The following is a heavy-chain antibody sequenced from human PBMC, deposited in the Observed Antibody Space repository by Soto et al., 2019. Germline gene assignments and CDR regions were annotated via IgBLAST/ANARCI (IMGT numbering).Heavy chain of an antibody. CDR2: IYYSGST. D-gene: IGHD3-9*01. V-gene: IGHV4-59*12. CDR3: ASGLSGYYGQEYFQF. J-gene: IGHJ1*01. CDR1: GVSISSYY. Sequence: PSETLSLTCSVSGVSISSYYWSWIRQPPGKGLEWIGYIYYSGSTNYNPSLKSRVTISVDTSKNQFSLKLTSVTAADTAVYYCASGLSGYYGQEYFQFWGQGTLVTVSS.